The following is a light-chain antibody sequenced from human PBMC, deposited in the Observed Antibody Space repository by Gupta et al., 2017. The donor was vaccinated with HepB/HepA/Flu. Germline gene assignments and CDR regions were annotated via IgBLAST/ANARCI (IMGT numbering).Light chain of an antibody. CDR1: SSNIGSNP. J-gene: IGLJ3*02. CDR2: TNN. Sequence: QSVLTHPPSASGTPGQRVTISCSGSSSNIGSNPVTWYQQLPGAAPKLLIYTNNQRPSGVPDRISGSKSGTSASLAISGLQSEDEADYYCAAWDDSLNGWVFGGGTKLTVL. V-gene: IGLV1-44*01. CDR3: AAWDDSLNGWV.